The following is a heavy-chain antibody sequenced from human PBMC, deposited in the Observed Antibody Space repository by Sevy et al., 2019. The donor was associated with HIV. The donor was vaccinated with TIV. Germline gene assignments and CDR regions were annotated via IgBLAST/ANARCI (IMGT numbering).Heavy chain of an antibody. J-gene: IGHJ3*02. Sequence: GGSLRLSCTASEFTFSSHAVAWVRQAPGKGLEWVSAISGSGENTHYADSVKGRFTISRDNFKNTLYLQMTSLRAEDTALYYCARDGRGISAFDIWGQGTMVTVSS. CDR1: EFTFSSHA. CDR3: ARDGRGISAFDI. D-gene: IGHD3-3*02. CDR2: ISGSGENT. V-gene: IGHV3-23*01.